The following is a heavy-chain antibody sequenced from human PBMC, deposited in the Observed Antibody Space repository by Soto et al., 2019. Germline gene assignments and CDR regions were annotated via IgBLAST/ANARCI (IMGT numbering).Heavy chain of an antibody. D-gene: IGHD1-1*01. Sequence: ASVKVSCKVSGYTLTELSMHWVRQAPGKGLEWMGGFDPEDGETIYAQKFQGRVTMTEDTSADTAYMELSSLRSEDTAVYYCATLFGSLERPYYMEVWGKGTTVTVSS. V-gene: IGHV1-24*01. CDR1: GYTLTELS. J-gene: IGHJ6*03. CDR3: ATLFGSLERPYYMEV. CDR2: FDPEDGET.